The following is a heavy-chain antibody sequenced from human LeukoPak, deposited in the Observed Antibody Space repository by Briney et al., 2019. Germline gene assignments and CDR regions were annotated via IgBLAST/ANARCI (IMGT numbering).Heavy chain of an antibody. CDR2: ISYDGSNK. V-gene: IGHV3-30-3*01. J-gene: IGHJ4*02. Sequence: GGSLGLSCAASGFTFSSYAMHWVRQAPGKGLEWVAVISYDGSNKYYADSVKGRFTISRDNSKNTPYLQMNSLRAEDTAVYYCARDAGLPLDYWGQGTLVTVSS. CDR3: ARDAGLPLDY. CDR1: GFTFSSYA. D-gene: IGHD3-16*01.